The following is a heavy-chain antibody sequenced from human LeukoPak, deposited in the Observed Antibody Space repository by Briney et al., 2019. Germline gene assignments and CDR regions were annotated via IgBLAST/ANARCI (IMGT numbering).Heavy chain of an antibody. CDR2: TTHKANSYTT. CDR3: GTLSRTGISSGWYFFDY. V-gene: IGHV3-72*01. CDR1: GFTFSDHY. Sequence: GGSLRLSCAASGFTFSDHYIDWVRQAPGKGLEWVGRTTHKANSYTTKYAVSVKGRFTISRDDSKNSAYLQMSSLKMEDTAVYYCGTLSRTGISSGWYFFDYWGQGTLVSVSS. J-gene: IGHJ4*02. D-gene: IGHD6-19*01.